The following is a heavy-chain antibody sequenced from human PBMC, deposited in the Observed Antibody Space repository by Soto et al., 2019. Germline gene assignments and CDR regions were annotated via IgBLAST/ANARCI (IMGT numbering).Heavy chain of an antibody. D-gene: IGHD3-10*01. CDR1: GFTFSSYG. CDR3: AREEYYYGSGSYLLD. CDR2: IWYDGSNK. V-gene: IGHV3-33*01. J-gene: IGHJ4*02. Sequence: QVQLVESGGGVVQPGRSLRLSCAASGFTFSSYGMHWVRQAPGKGLEWVAVIWYDGSNKYYADSVKGRFTISRDNSKNTLYLQLNSLRAEDTAVYYCAREEYYYGSGSYLLDWGQGTLVTVSS.